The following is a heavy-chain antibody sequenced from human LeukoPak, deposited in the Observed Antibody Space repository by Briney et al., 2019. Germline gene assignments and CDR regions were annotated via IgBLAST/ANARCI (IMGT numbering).Heavy chain of an antibody. Sequence: SETLSLTCTVSGGSLSSSSYYWGWIRQPPGKGLEWIGSIYYSGSTYYNPSLKSRVTISVDTSKNQFSLKLSSVTAADTAVYYCARYPGFYYYYMDVWGKGTTVTVSS. CDR2: IYYSGST. V-gene: IGHV4-39*07. CDR3: ARYPGFYYYYMDV. J-gene: IGHJ6*03. CDR1: GGSLSSSSYY.